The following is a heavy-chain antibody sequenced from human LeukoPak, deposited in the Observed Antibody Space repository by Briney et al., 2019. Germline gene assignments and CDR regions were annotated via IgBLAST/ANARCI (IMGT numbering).Heavy chain of an antibody. CDR3: AKDSDYYGSGSYYSADY. Sequence: GRTLRLSCAASGFTFNSYGMHWVRQAPGKGLEWVAVISYDGSNKYYADSVKGRFTISRDNSKNTLYLQMNSLRAEDTAVYYCAKDSDYYGSGSYYSADYWGQGTLVTVSS. CDR1: GFTFNSYG. D-gene: IGHD3-10*01. CDR2: ISYDGSNK. J-gene: IGHJ4*02. V-gene: IGHV3-30*18.